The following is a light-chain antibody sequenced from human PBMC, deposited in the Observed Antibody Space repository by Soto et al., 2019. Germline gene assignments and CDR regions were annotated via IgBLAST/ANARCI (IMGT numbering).Light chain of an antibody. J-gene: IGLJ1*01. CDR3: CSYASSSTYV. CDR1: SSDVGSYNL. CDR2: EGT. V-gene: IGLV2-23*01. Sequence: QSVLTQPASVSGSPGQSITISCTGTSSDVGSYNLVSWYQQHPGKAPKLMIYEGTKRPSGVSDRFSGSRSGNTASLTISGIQAEDEADYYCCSYASSSTYVFGTGTKLTVL.